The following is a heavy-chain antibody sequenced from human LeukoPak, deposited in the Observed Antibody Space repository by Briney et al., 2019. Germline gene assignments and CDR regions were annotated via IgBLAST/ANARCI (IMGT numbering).Heavy chain of an antibody. CDR2: ISPNGGGT. D-gene: IGHD1-26*01. CDR3: ARDSSSGGYSGDC. CDR1: GYTFAAYY. Sequence: RASVKVSCKASGYTFAAYYMHWVRQAPGQGLEWMGWISPNGGGTNYAQKFQGRVTMTRDTSISTAYMELSRLTSDDTAVYYCARDSSSGGYSGDCWGQGTLVTVSS. V-gene: IGHV1-2*02. J-gene: IGHJ4*02.